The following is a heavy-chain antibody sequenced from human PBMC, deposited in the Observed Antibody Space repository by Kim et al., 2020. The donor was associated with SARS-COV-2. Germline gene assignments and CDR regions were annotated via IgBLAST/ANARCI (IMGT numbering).Heavy chain of an antibody. Sequence: GGSLRLSCAASGFTISNYLMNWVRQTPGEGLVWVSRIQSDGRNTAYADSVKGRFTISRDNAKNTLYLQMNCLRPEDTAVYYCARAGDYDTSGYYGFFHHWGTGPLITVSS. V-gene: IGHV3-74*03. CDR2: IQSDGRNT. J-gene: IGHJ1*01. CDR1: GFTISNYL. CDR3: ARAGDYDTSGYYGFFHH. D-gene: IGHD3-22*01.